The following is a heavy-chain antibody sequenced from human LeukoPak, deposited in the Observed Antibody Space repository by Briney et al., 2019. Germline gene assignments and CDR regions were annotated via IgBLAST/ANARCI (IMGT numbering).Heavy chain of an antibody. V-gene: IGHV1-69*13. J-gene: IGHJ5*02. CDR1: GGTFSSYA. CDR2: IIPIFGTA. Sequence: GASVKVSCKASGGTFSSYAISWVRQAPGQGLEWMGGIIPIFGTANYAQKFQDRVTITADESTSTAYMELSSLRSEDTAVYYCARGEVGAIPNWFDPWGQGTLVTVSS. CDR3: ARGEVGAIPNWFDP. D-gene: IGHD1-26*01.